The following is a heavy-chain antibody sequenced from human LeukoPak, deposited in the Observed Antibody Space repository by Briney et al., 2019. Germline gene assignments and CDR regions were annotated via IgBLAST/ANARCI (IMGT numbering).Heavy chain of an antibody. D-gene: IGHD3-16*01. CDR3: ARVNLLRWFDP. J-gene: IGHJ5*02. CDR1: GGPISSYY. V-gene: IGHV4-59*01. Sequence: SETLSLTCTASGGPISSYYWTWIRKPPGKGLEWIGYIYYSGSTNYNPSLKSRVTISVDTSKNQFSLKLSSVTAADTAVYYCARVNLLRWFDPWGQGTLVTVSS. CDR2: IYYSGST.